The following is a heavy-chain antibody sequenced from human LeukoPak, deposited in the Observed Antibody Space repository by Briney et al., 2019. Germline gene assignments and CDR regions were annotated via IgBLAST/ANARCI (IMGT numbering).Heavy chain of an antibody. CDR1: GFTFSSYY. CDR3: ARVRDCGGGSCFSYPDY. V-gene: IGHV3-74*01. CDR2: INGDESST. D-gene: IGHD2-15*01. J-gene: IGHJ4*02. Sequence: PGGSLRLSCAASGFTFSSYYIHWVRQVPGKGLVWVSRINGDESSTTYADSVKGRFTISRDNAKNTLYLQMNTLRAEDTAVYYCARVRDCGGGSCFSYPDYWSQGTLVTVSS.